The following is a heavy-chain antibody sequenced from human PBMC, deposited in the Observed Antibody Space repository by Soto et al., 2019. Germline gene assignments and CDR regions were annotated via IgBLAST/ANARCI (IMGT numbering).Heavy chain of an antibody. V-gene: IGHV1-18*04. Sequence: GPVKVSCKASGYTFTSYGISWVRQAPGQGLEWMGWISAYNGNTNYAQKLQGRVTMTTDTSTSTAYMELRSLRSDDTAVYYCARSQGSSWYSGFFYWGQGTLVTVSS. D-gene: IGHD6-13*01. CDR1: GYTFTSYG. CDR2: ISAYNGNT. J-gene: IGHJ4*02. CDR3: ARSQGSSWYSGFFY.